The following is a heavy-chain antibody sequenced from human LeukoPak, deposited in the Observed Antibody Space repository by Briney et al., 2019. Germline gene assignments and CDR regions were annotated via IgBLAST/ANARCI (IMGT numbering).Heavy chain of an antibody. V-gene: IGHV4-59*01. Sequence: PSETLSLTCTVSGGSIRGYYWSWIRQPPGKGLEWIGYIYYSGSTNYNPSLKSRVTISVDTSKNLFSLKVRFVTAADTAVYYCARSVGATTAPLDYWGQGTLVTVSS. CDR2: IYYSGST. CDR3: ARSVGATTAPLDY. D-gene: IGHD1-26*01. J-gene: IGHJ4*02. CDR1: GGSIRGYY.